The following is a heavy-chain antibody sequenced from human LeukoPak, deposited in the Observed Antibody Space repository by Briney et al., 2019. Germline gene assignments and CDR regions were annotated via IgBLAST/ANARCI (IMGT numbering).Heavy chain of an antibody. CDR3: ARDYYGSGSLGGYYYYYGMDV. CDR1: GGSISSYY. D-gene: IGHD3-10*01. CDR2: IYYSGST. V-gene: IGHV4-59*01. Sequence: SETLSLTSTVSGGSISSYYWSWIRQPPRKGLEWIGYIYYSGSTNYNPSLKSRVTISVDTSKTQFSLKLSSVTAADTAVYYCARDYYGSGSLGGYYYYYGMDVWGQGTTVTVSS. J-gene: IGHJ6*02.